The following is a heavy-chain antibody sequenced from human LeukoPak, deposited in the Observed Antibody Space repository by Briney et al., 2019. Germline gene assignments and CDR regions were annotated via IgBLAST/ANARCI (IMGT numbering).Heavy chain of an antibody. V-gene: IGHV1-46*03. CDR1: GYTFTLYY. CDR2: INPSGGST. Sequence: ASVNVSCKASGYTFTLYYMHWVRQAPGQALEWMGIINPSGGSTSYAQKFQGRVNMTRDTSTSTVYMELSSLRSEDTAVYCCAGGHYGELDIWGQGTMVTVSS. D-gene: IGHD4/OR15-4a*01. CDR3: AGGHYGELDI. J-gene: IGHJ3*02.